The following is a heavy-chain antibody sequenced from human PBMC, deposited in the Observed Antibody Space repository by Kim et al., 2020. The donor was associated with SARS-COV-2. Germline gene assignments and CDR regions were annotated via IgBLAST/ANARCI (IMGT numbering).Heavy chain of an antibody. CDR2: ISGSGGGT. V-gene: IGHV3-23*01. CDR3: AKDGLCVSSPCVGYFDY. Sequence: GGSLRLSCAASGFTFSNYAMSWVRQAPGKGLEWVSAISGSGGGTYYADSVKGRFTISRDNSKNTLYLQMNSLRAEDTAVYYCAKDGLCVSSPCVGYFDYWGQGTLVTVSS. J-gene: IGHJ4*02. CDR1: GFTFSNYA. D-gene: IGHD2-21*01.